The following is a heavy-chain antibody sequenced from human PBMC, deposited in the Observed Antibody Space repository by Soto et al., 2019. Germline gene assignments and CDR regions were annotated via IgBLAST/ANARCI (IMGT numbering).Heavy chain of an antibody. CDR2: INAGNGNT. CDR1: GYTFTSYA. CDR3: AREGVAGDYYDSSGYGVGAFDI. D-gene: IGHD3-22*01. Sequence: GASVKVSCKASGYTFTSYAMHWVRQAPGQRLEWMGWINAGNGNTKYSQKFQGRVTITRDTSASTAYMELSSLRSEDTAVYYCAREGVAGDYYDSSGYGVGAFDIWGKGTMVTVSS. V-gene: IGHV1-3*01. J-gene: IGHJ3*02.